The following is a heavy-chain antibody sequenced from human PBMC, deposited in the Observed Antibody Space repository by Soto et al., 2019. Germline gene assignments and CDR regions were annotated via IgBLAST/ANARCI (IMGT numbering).Heavy chain of an antibody. J-gene: IGHJ6*02. CDR2: IYSGGGT. Sequence: GGSLRLSCAASGFTVSSNYMSWVRQAPGKGLEWVSVIYSGGGTYYADSVKGRFTISRDNSKNTLYLQMNSLRAEDTAVYYCAREAWGTLNGMDVWGQGTTVTVSS. V-gene: IGHV3-53*01. CDR3: AREAWGTLNGMDV. CDR1: GFTVSSNY. D-gene: IGHD3-16*01.